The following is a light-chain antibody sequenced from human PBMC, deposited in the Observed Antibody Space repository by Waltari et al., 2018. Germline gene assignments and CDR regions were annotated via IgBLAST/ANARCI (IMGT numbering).Light chain of an antibody. J-gene: IGKJ1*01. CDR1: QSVSSN. Sequence: LSLSPGERATLSCRASQSVSSNLAWYQQKPGQAPRLLISGSSSRATGIPDRFSGSGSGTDFTLTISRLEPEDFAVYYCQHYVPSPPWTFGQGTKVEIK. CDR3: QHYVPSPPWT. V-gene: IGKV3-20*01. CDR2: GSS.